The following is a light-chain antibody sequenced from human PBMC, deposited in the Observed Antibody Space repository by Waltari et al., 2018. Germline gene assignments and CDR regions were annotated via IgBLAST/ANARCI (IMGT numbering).Light chain of an antibody. CDR2: AAS. CDR1: QSINSH. V-gene: IGKV1-39*01. J-gene: IGKJ4*01. CDR3: QQSFITPLT. Sequence: DVQMTQSPSSLSAFVGDRVTITCRASQSINSHLNWYQQKPVKAPNLLIYAASSVQTGVPSRFSGSGSGTDFTLTISSLQPEDFATYYCQQSFITPLTFGGGTKVEI.